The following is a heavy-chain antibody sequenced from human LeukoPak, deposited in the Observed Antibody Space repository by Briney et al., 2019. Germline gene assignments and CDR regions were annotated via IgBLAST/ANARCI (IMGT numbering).Heavy chain of an antibody. Sequence: SVKVSCKASGGTFSSYAISWVRQAPGQGLEWMGRIIPILGIANYAQKFQGRVTITADKSTSTAYMELSSLRVEDTAVYYCVRGFRSDTSGRKFDCWGQGTLVTVSS. D-gene: IGHD2-2*01. CDR3: VRGFRSDTSGRKFDC. J-gene: IGHJ4*02. CDR1: GGTFSSYA. V-gene: IGHV1-69*04. CDR2: IIPILGIA.